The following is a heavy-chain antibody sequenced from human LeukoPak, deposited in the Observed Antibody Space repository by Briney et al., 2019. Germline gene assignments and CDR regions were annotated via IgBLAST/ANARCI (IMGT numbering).Heavy chain of an antibody. V-gene: IGHV3-23*01. CDR2: ISGSGGST. J-gene: IGHJ6*03. D-gene: IGHD6-19*01. CDR3: AKGGNSGRTYYYYYMDV. Sequence: GGSLRLSCAASGFTFSSYGMRWVRQAQGEGLEWVSSISGSGGSTYYAASVNGRFTISRDSSKNTVYLQMNGLRAEDTAVYYCAKGGNSGRTYYYYYMDVWGKGTTVTVSS. CDR1: GFTFSSYG.